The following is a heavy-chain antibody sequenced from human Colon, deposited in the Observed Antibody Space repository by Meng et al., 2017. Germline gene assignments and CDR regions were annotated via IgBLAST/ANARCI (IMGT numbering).Heavy chain of an antibody. D-gene: IGHD3-9*01. J-gene: IGHJ4*02. CDR2: IHPSGST. Sequence: QLRQGGAGLFKPSETLSLTCAVYGGSFSDYYLTWIRQPPGKGLEWVGEIHPSGSTYYSPSLQSRVTITLDTSKNQFSLTLSSMTAADTAVYYCARGVDWAKSGNFWGQGTLVTVSS. CDR3: ARGVDWAKSGNF. V-gene: IGHV4-34*01. CDR1: GGSFSDYY.